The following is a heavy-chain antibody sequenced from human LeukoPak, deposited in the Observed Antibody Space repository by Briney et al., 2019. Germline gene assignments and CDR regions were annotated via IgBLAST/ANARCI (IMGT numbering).Heavy chain of an antibody. J-gene: IGHJ3*02. CDR2: INPNSGGT. CDR3: ASQSRIITIFGVVMTAHAFDI. Sequence: ASVKVSCKASGYTFTGYYMHGVRQAPGQGLEWMGGINPNSGGTNYAQKFQGRVTMTRDTSISTAYMELSRLRSDDTAVYYCASQSRIITIFGVVMTAHAFDIWGQGTMVTVSS. V-gene: IGHV1-2*02. CDR1: GYTFTGYY. D-gene: IGHD3-3*01.